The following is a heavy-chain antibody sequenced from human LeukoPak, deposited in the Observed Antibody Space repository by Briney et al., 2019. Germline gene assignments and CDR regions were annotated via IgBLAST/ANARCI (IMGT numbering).Heavy chain of an antibody. V-gene: IGHV4-39*01. CDR1: GGSISSSSYY. D-gene: IGHD2-2*01. CDR2: IYYSGST. J-gene: IGHJ6*02. CDR3: ARLEKYQLLPYYYYGMDV. Sequence: SETLSLTCTVSGGSISSSSYYWGWIRQPPGKGLEWIGSIYYSGSTYYNPSLKSRVTISVDTSKNQFSLKLSSVTAADTAVYYCARLEKYQLLPYYYYGMDVWGQGTTVTVSS.